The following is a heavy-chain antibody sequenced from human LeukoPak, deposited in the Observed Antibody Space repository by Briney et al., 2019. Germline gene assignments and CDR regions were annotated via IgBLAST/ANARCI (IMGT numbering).Heavy chain of an antibody. CDR3: ARDLLYSVSGTYYNVGRVFNY. CDR1: GYTFTDYY. D-gene: IGHD3-10*01. V-gene: IGHV1-2*02. Sequence: ASVKVSCKASGYTFTDYYINWVRQAPGQGLEWMGWINPNSGGTNYAQKFQGRVTMTRDTSITTAYMELTSLRSDDTAVYYCARDLLYSVSGTYYNVGRVFNYWGQGTLVTVSS. CDR2: INPNSGGT. J-gene: IGHJ4*02.